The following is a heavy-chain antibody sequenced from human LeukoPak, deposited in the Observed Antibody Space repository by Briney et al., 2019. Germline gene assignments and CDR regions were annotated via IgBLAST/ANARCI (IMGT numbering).Heavy chain of an antibody. D-gene: IGHD2-2*01. CDR1: GFTFSSYA. CDR3: AKDSRGHRVPGDFDY. Sequence: GGSLRLSCAASGFTFSSYAVSWVRQAPGKGLEWVSAISGSGGSTYCADSVKGRFTISRDNSKNTLYLQMNSLRAEDTAVYYCAKDSRGHRVPGDFDYWGQGTLVTVSS. CDR2: ISGSGGST. J-gene: IGHJ4*02. V-gene: IGHV3-23*01.